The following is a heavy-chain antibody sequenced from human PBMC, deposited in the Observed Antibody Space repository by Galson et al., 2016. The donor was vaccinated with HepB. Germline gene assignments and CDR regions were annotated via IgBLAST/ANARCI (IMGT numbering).Heavy chain of an antibody. CDR3: ARDCDYICYTEASGFDF. CDR1: GFAFSSYS. V-gene: IGHV3-48*01. D-gene: IGHD2-8*01. CDR2: ISSRSSTQ. J-gene: IGHJ4*02. Sequence: SLRLSCAASGFAFSSYSMNWVRQAPGKGLEWVSYISSRSSTQHYADSVKGRFTISRDNVQNSLYLHMNSVRAEDTAVYYCARDCDYICYTEASGFDFWGQGTLVTVSS.